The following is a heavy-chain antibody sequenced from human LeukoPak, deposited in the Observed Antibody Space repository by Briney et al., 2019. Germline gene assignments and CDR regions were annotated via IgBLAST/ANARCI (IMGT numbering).Heavy chain of an antibody. D-gene: IGHD6-6*01. CDR1: GGSISNYY. CDR3: TRRGGSSSSDWFDP. Sequence: SETLSLTCSVSGGSISNYYWSWIRQPPGKGLEWIGYVYYTGSTSYNPSLKSRVTISGDTSKNQFSLKLSSVTAADTAVYYCTRRGGSSSSDWFDPWGQGTLVIVSS. V-gene: IGHV4-59*08. CDR2: VYYTGST. J-gene: IGHJ5*02.